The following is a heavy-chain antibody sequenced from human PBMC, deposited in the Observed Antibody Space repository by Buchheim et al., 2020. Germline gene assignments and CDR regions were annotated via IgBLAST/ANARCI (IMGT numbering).Heavy chain of an antibody. Sequence: QVQLQESGPGLVKPSETLSLTCTVSGGSISSYYWSWIRQPPGKGLEWIGYIYYSGSTNSNPSLKSRVTISVDTSKNQFSLKLSSVTAADTAVYYCARYSSSWYRFDYWGQGTL. CDR3: ARYSSSWYRFDY. V-gene: IGHV4-59*01. CDR1: GGSISSYY. CDR2: IYYSGST. J-gene: IGHJ4*02. D-gene: IGHD6-13*01.